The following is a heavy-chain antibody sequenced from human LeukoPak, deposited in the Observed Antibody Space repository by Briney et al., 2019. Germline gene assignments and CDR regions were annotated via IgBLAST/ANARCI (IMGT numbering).Heavy chain of an antibody. CDR3: ARTPHYCSGGSCYFDVFDI. J-gene: IGHJ3*02. CDR1: GGTFSSYA. V-gene: IGHV1-69*13. D-gene: IGHD2-15*01. Sequence: ASVKVSCKASGGTFSSYAISWVRQAPGQGLEWMGGIIPTFGTANYAQKFQGRVTITADESTSTAYMELSSLRSEDTAVYYCARTPHYCSGGSCYFDVFDIWGQGTMVTVSS. CDR2: IIPTFGTA.